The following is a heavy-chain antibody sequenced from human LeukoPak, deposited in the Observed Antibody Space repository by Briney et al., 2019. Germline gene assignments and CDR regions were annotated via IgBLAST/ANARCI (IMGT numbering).Heavy chain of an antibody. J-gene: IGHJ4*02. V-gene: IGHV3-21*01. CDR1: GFTFSSYS. Sequence: GGSLRLSCAASGFTFSSYSMNWVRQAPGKGLEWVSSISSSSSHIDYADSVKGRFTISRDNAKDSLYLQTNSLSAEDTAVYYCAREMATIDDYWGQGTLVTVSS. CDR3: AREMATIDDY. D-gene: IGHD5-24*01. CDR2: ISSSSSHI.